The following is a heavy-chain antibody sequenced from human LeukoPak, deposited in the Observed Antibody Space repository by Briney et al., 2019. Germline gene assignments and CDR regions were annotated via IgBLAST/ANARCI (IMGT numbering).Heavy chain of an antibody. CDR1: GGTFSSYA. V-gene: IGHV1-8*02. J-gene: IGHJ4*02. CDR3: AKNYDFLTGYAS. CDR2: MNPNSGNT. D-gene: IGHD3-9*01. Sequence: ASVKVSCKASGGTFSSYAISWVRQAPGQGLEWMGWMNPNSGNTGYAQKFQGRVTMTRNTSISTAYMELSSLRSEDTAVYYCAKNYDFLTGYASWGQGTLVTVSS.